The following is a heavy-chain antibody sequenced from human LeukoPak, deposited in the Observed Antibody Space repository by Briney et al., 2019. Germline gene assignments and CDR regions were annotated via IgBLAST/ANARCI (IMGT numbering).Heavy chain of an antibody. CDR1: GGSISSSSYY. D-gene: IGHD3-10*01. J-gene: IGHJ4*02. CDR3: ARAYYYGSGSYGLDY. V-gene: IGHV4-39*07. CDR2: IYYSGST. Sequence: SETLSLTCTVSGGSISSSSYYWGWIRQPPGKGLEWIGSIYYSGSTNYNPSLKSRLTISVDASKNQFSLKLTSVTAADTAVYYCARAYYYGSGSYGLDYWGQGTLVTVSS.